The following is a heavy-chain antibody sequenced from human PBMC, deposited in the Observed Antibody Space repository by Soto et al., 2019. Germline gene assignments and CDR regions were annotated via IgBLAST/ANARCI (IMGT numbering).Heavy chain of an antibody. CDR3: ARGAWCDC. CDR1: GFTFSSYA. CDR2: ISKSGGNT. Sequence: EVQLLESGGGLVQPGGSLRLSCAASGFTFSSYAMTWVRQAPGKGLEWVSTISKSGGNTYYADSVKGRFTISRDNSKNALYLQMNCLGAEDTAVYYCARGAWCDCWGQGTLVTVSS. V-gene: IGHV3-23*01. J-gene: IGHJ4*02. D-gene: IGHD6-19*01.